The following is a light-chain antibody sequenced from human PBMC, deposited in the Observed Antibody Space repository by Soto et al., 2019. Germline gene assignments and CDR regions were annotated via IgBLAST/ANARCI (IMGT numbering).Light chain of an antibody. CDR2: ENN. Sequence: NFMLTQPHSVSESPGKTLSISCTRTSGSIANNYVQCYQQRPGSAPTTVIYENNQRLSGVPDRFSGSTDGASNSASLTISVLQNEDEADYYCQSYDSDFVVFGGGTKLTVL. CDR3: QSYDSDFVV. CDR1: SGSIANNY. J-gene: IGLJ2*01. V-gene: IGLV6-57*04.